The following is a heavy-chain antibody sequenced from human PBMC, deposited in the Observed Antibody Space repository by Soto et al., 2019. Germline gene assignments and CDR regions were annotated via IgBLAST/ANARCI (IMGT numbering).Heavy chain of an antibody. J-gene: IGHJ6*02. CDR3: ASAGSTTCQPSSCNYYGMDV. Sequence: QVQLVESGGGVVQPGRSLRLSCAASGFNFNNYNLHWVRQAPGKGLEWVAVVSYEGNNKYYGDSVKGRFTISKDESKTTVYLKMTNLRSEDTAKYYCASAGSTTCQPSSCNYYGMDVWGLGTTVTVSS. V-gene: IGHV3-30*03. CDR2: VSYEGNNK. CDR1: GFNFNNYN. D-gene: IGHD2-2*01.